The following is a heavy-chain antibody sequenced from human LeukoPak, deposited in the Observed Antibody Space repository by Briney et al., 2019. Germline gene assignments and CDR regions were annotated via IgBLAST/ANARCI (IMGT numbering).Heavy chain of an antibody. CDR2: IYYSGST. V-gene: IGHV4-59*08. CDR1: GGSISSYY. CDR3: ARHSAVVFYFDY. J-gene: IGHJ4*02. D-gene: IGHD5-18*01. Sequence: PSETLSLTCTVSGGSISSYYWSWVRQPPGKGLEWIGYIYYSGSTNYNPSLKSRVTRSVDSSKNQFSLKRSSVTAADTAVYYCARHSAVVFYFDYWGQGTLVTVSS.